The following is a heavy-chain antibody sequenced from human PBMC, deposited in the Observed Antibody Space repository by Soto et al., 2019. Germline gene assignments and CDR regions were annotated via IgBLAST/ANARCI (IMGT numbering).Heavy chain of an antibody. Sequence: ASVKVSCKASGYTFTSYAMHWVRQAPGQRLEWMGWINAGNGNTKYSQKFQGRVTITRDTSASTAYMELSSLRSEDTAVYYCAREYGYRYGYFDYWGQGTLVTVSS. D-gene: IGHD5-18*01. CDR3: AREYGYRYGYFDY. J-gene: IGHJ4*02. CDR1: GYTFTSYA. CDR2: INAGNGNT. V-gene: IGHV1-3*01.